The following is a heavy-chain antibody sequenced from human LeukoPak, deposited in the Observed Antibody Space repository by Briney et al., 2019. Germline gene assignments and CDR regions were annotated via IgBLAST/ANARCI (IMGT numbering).Heavy chain of an antibody. CDR3: ARRPRKLLWFGESSDAFDI. V-gene: IGHV1-18*01. D-gene: IGHD3-10*01. Sequence: ASVKVSCKASGYTFTSYGISWVRQAPGQGLERMGWISAYNGNTNYAQKLQGRVTITTDTSTSTAYMELRSLRSDDTAVYYCARRPRKLLWFGESSDAFDIWGQGTMVTVSS. CDR2: ISAYNGNT. CDR1: GYTFTSYG. J-gene: IGHJ3*02.